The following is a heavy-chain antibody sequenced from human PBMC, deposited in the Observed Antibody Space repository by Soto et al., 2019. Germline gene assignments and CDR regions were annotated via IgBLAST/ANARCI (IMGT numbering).Heavy chain of an antibody. D-gene: IGHD3-22*01. V-gene: IGHV3-9*01. CDR3: AKAAYYYDSSGYYTFDY. Sequence: LRLSCAASGFTFDDYAMHWVRQAPGKGLEWVSGISWNSGSIGYADSVKGRFTISRDNAKNSLYLQMNSLRAEDTALYYCAKAAYYYDSSGYYTFDYWGQGTLVTVSS. CDR2: ISWNSGSI. CDR1: GFTFDDYA. J-gene: IGHJ4*02.